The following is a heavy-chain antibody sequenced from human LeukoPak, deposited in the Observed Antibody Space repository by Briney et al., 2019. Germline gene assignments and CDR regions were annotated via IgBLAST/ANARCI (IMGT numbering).Heavy chain of an antibody. V-gene: IGHV3-11*06. Sequence: GGSLRLSCSASGFTFIYYYMSWIRQAPGKGLEWGSYISSSSSYTNYANSVKGRFTISRDNAKNSLYLQMNSLRAEDTAVYYCARGYDYGDLEIPLGYWGQGTLVTVSS. CDR1: GFTFIYYY. CDR3: ARGYDYGDLEIPLGY. D-gene: IGHD4-17*01. J-gene: IGHJ4*02. CDR2: ISSSSSYT.